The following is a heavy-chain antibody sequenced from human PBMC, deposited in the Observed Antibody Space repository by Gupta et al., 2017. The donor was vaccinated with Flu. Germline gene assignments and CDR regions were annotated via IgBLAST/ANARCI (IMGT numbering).Heavy chain of an antibody. V-gene: IGHV4-34*01. J-gene: IGHJ2*01. CDR1: GGSFSGYY. CDR3: ARGLGRIAAAGKIWYFDL. Sequence: QVQLQQWGAGLLKPSETLSLTCAVYGGSFSGYYWSWIRQPPGKGLEWIGEINHSGSTNYNPSLKSRVTISVDTSKNQFSLKLSSVTAADTAVYYCARGLGRIAAAGKIWYFDLWGRGTLVTVSS. D-gene: IGHD6-13*01. CDR2: INHSGST.